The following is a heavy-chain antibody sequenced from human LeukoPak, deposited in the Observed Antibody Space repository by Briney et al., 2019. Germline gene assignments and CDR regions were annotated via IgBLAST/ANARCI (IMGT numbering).Heavy chain of an antibody. V-gene: IGHV3-30*02. CDR3: ASAPHTIVVVFY. CDR2: IRYDGSNK. J-gene: IGHJ4*02. Sequence: GGSLRLSCAASGFTFSSYGMHWVRQAPGKGLEWVAFIRYDGSNKYYADSVKGRFTISRDNSKNTLYLQMNSLRAEDTAVYYCASAPHTIVVVFYWGQGTLVTVSS. D-gene: IGHD2-15*01. CDR1: GFTFSSYG.